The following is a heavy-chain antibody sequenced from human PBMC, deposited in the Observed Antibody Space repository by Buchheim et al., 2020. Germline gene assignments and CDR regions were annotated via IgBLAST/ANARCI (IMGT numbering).Heavy chain of an antibody. D-gene: IGHD3-3*01. Sequence: EVQLVESGGGLVKPGGSLRLSCAASGFTFSTYSMNWVRQAPGKGLEWVSSITSSSSYIYYADSVKGRFTISRDNAKNSLYLQMNTLRVEDTAVYYCARLMRGYDALDIWGQGT. J-gene: IGHJ3*02. CDR2: ITSSSSYI. V-gene: IGHV3-21*01. CDR1: GFTFSTYS. CDR3: ARLMRGYDALDI.